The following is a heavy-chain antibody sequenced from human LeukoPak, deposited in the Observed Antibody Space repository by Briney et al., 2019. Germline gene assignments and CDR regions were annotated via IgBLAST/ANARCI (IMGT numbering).Heavy chain of an antibody. CDR3: ARVGCSSTSCNDY. CDR1: GGSFSGYY. Sequence: SETLSLTCAVYGGSFSGYYWSWIRQPPGKGLEWIGEINHSGSTNYNPSLKSRVTISVDTSKNKFSLKLSYVTAAATAVYYCARVGCSSTSCNDYWGQGTLVTVSS. D-gene: IGHD2-2*01. J-gene: IGHJ4*02. CDR2: INHSGST. V-gene: IGHV4-34*01.